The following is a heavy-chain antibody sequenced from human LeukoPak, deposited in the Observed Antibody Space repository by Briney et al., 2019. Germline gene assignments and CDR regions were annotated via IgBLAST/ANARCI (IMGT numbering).Heavy chain of an antibody. J-gene: IGHJ6*02. D-gene: IGHD2-2*02. CDR2: FDPEDGET. V-gene: IGHV1-24*01. CDR1: GYTLTELS. Sequence: ASVKVSCKVSGYTLTELSMHWVRQAPGKGLEWMGGFDPEDGETIYAQEFQGRVTMTEDTSTDTAYMELSSLRSEDTAVYYCATAPCTSCYKGSYYYYYGMDVWGQGTTVTVSS. CDR3: ATAPCTSCYKGSYYYYYGMDV.